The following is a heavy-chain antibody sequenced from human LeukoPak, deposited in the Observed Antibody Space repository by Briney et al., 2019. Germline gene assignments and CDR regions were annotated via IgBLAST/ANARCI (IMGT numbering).Heavy chain of an antibody. V-gene: IGHV3-23*01. Sequence: PGGSLRLSCAASGLTFSRYAMSWVRQAPGKGLEWVSTISGSGGSTYYADSVKGRFTISRDKSKNTLYLQMNSLRAEDTAVYYCAKGHCSSSRYADPMYYYYGMDVWGQGTTVTVSS. CDR3: AKGHCSSSRYADPMYYYYGMDV. CDR1: GLTFSRYA. D-gene: IGHD2-2*01. CDR2: ISGSGGST. J-gene: IGHJ6*02.